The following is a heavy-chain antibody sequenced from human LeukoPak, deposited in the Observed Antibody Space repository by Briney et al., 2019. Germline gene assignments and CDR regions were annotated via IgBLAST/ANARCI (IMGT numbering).Heavy chain of an antibody. J-gene: IGHJ5*02. Sequence: GGSLRLSCAASGFTFSSYWMHWVRQAPGKGLEWVAVISYDGTNKYYADSVKGRFTISRDNSKNTLYLQVNSLRAEDMAVYYCAKDRGTTVPGGLNWFDPWGQGTLVTVSS. CDR1: GFTFSSYW. D-gene: IGHD6-19*01. CDR3: AKDRGTTVPGGLNWFDP. V-gene: IGHV3-30*18. CDR2: ISYDGTNK.